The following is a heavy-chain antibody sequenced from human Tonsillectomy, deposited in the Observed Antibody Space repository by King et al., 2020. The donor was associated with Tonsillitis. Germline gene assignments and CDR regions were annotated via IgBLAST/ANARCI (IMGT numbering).Heavy chain of an antibody. Sequence: VQLVESGGGVVQPGRSLRLSCAASGFTFSSYGFHWVRQAPGKGLEWVAVISYDGSNKYYADSVKSRFTISRDNSKNTLYLQMNSLRAEDSALYYCAKGIWKLPRYTLLNEAFDIWGQGTMVTFSS. J-gene: IGHJ3*02. CDR2: ISYDGSNK. CDR1: GFTFSSYG. CDR3: AKGIWKLPRYTLLNEAFDI. D-gene: IGHD2-15*01. V-gene: IGHV3-30*18.